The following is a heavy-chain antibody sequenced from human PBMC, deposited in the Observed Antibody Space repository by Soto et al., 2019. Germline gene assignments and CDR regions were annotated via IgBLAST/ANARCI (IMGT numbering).Heavy chain of an antibody. CDR3: ARAGIAAAGNNYYYYYGMDV. D-gene: IGHD6-13*01. CDR2: INHSGST. V-gene: IGHV4-34*01. CDR1: GGSFSGYY. Sequence: SETLSLTCAVYGGSFSGYYWSWIRQPPGKGLEWIGEINHSGSTNYNPSLKSRVTISVDTSKNQFSLKLSSVTAADTAVYYCARAGIAAAGNNYYYYYGMDVWGQGTTLTVSS. J-gene: IGHJ6*02.